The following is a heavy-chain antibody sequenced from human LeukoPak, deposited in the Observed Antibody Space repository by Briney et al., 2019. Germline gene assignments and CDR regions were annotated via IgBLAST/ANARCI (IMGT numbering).Heavy chain of an antibody. CDR2: IWYDGSNK. CDR1: GFTFSSYV. V-gene: IGHV3-33*01. D-gene: IGHD3-22*01. CDR3: ARDPERYYYDSSGYYPHY. J-gene: IGHJ4*02. Sequence: PGRSLRLSCAASGFTFSSYVVHWVRQAPGKGLEWVALIWYDGSNKYYADSVKGRFTISRDNSRNTLYLQMNSQRAEDTAVYYCARDPERYYYDSSGYYPHYWGQGTLVTVSS.